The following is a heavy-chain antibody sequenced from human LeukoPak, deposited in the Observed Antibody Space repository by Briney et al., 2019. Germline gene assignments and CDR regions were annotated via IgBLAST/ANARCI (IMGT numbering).Heavy chain of an antibody. CDR2: ISYSGST. Sequence: SETLSLTCSVSGGSMTNLYWNWIRQPPGKGLEWLGHISYSGSTIYNPSLNSRVTISLDTSKNQFSLNLNSVTAADTAVYYCARRVLMSSAGVPDTWLDPWGQGTLVTVSS. J-gene: IGHJ5*02. CDR3: ARRVLMSSAGVPDTWLDP. CDR1: GGSMTNLY. V-gene: IGHV4-59*08. D-gene: IGHD3-10*01.